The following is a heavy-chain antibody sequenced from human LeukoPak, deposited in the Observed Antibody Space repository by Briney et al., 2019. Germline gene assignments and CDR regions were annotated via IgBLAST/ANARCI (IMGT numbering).Heavy chain of an antibody. CDR3: AREGPVTAIRRGFDY. D-gene: IGHD2-21*02. CDR2: IKSKTDGGTT. J-gene: IGHJ4*02. CDR1: GFTFSNAW. Sequence: GGSLRLSCAASGFTFSNAWMGWVRQAPGKGLEWVGRIKSKTDGGTTDYAAPVKGRFTISRDNSRNTLYLQMNSLRAEDTAVYYCAREGPVTAIRRGFDYWGQGTLVTVSS. V-gene: IGHV3-15*01.